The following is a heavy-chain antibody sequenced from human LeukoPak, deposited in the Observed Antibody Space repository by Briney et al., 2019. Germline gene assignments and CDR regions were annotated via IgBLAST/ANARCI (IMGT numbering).Heavy chain of an antibody. V-gene: IGHV4-59*01. Sequence: SETLSLTCTVCGGSISEDYWSWIRQPPGMGLEWLGYVSHSDFNKSNGDITNYNPSLESRITTSRDTSKNQFSLKLSSMTAADTAVYLRASVASGGAFAIWGQWTMVTVSS. J-gene: IGHJ3*02. D-gene: IGHD2-15*01. CDR2: VSHSDFNKSNGDIT. CDR1: GGSISEDY. CDR3: ASVASGGAFAI.